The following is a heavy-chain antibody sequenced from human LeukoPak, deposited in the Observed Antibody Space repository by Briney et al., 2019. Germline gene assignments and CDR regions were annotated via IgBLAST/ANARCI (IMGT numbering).Heavy chain of an antibody. Sequence: SETLSLTCAVYGGSLNDYLWSWIRQPPGQGLEWIGEVGHTGTTNYNPSLRSRVTISVDTSKNQFSLKLSSVTAADTAVYYCARGGLVVAARAFDYWGQGTLVTVSS. V-gene: IGHV4-34*01. CDR2: VGHTGTT. CDR1: GGSLNDYL. D-gene: IGHD2-15*01. CDR3: ARGGLVVAARAFDY. J-gene: IGHJ4*02.